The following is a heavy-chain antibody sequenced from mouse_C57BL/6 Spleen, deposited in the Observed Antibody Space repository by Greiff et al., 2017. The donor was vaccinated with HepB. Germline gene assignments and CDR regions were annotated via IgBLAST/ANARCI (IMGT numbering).Heavy chain of an antibody. CDR2: INPSNGGT. CDR1: GYTFTSYW. CDR3: ARETFGVSLRSLAY. V-gene: IGHV1-53*01. J-gene: IGHJ3*01. Sequence: QVHVKQPGTELVKPGASVKLSCKASGYTFTSYWMHWVKQRPGKGLEWIGNINPSNGGTNYNEKFKSKATLTVDKSSSAAYMQLSSLTSEASAVYYCARETFGVSLRSLAYWGQGTLVTVSA. D-gene: IGHD1-1*01.